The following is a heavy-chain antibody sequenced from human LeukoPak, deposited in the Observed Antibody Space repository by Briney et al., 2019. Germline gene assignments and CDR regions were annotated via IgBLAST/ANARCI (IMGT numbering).Heavy chain of an antibody. CDR1: GFTFSSYE. Sequence: PGGSLRLSCAASGFTFSSYEMTWVRQAPGKGLEWVSYISSSGSTIYYANSVKGRFTISRDNAKNSLYLQMNSLRAEDTAVYYCARSLLPYSSSWLVYYYMDVWGKGTTVTISS. J-gene: IGHJ6*03. CDR3: ARSLLPYSSSWLVYYYMDV. D-gene: IGHD6-13*01. V-gene: IGHV3-48*03. CDR2: ISSSGSTI.